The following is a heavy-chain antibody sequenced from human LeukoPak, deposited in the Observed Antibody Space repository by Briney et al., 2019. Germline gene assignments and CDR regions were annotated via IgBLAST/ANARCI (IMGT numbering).Heavy chain of an antibody. D-gene: IGHD3-10*01. CDR3: AKDPALLWFGELGFDP. V-gene: IGHV3-23*01. Sequence: GGSLRLSCAASGFTFTSNTTTWVRQAPGKGLEWVSAISGSGGSTYYADSVKGRFTISRDNSKNTLYLQMNSLRAEDTAVYYCAKDPALLWFGELGFDPWGQGTLVTVSS. CDR2: ISGSGGST. CDR1: GFTFTSNT. J-gene: IGHJ5*02.